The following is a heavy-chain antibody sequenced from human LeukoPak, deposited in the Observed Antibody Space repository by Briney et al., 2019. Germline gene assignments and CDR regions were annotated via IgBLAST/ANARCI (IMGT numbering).Heavy chain of an antibody. D-gene: IGHD3-3*01. V-gene: IGHV3-7*01. J-gene: IGHJ4*02. CDR2: IKQDGSDE. Sequence: GGSLRLSCAASGFTLSSTWMSWVRQAPGKGLEWVANIKQDGSDEYYLDSVKGRFIISRDNGKNSLYLQMSTLTTEDTAVYYCARQPVGFWSGYYQYYFDHWGQEALDTVSS. CDR3: ARQPVGFWSGYYQYYFDH. CDR1: GFTLSSTW.